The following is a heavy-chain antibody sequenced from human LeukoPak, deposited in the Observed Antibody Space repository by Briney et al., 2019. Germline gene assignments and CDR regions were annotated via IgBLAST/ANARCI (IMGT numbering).Heavy chain of an antibody. D-gene: IGHD2-15*01. Sequence: PGGSLRLSCAASGFPLSSYAMSWVRQVPGKGLEWVSATSSSDAGTYHAESVRGRFTISRDNSKNTLYLQMNSLRADDAAVYYCARAPVTSCRGAFCYPFDIWGQGTLVTVSS. CDR2: TSSSDAGT. V-gene: IGHV3-23*01. CDR3: ARAPVTSCRGAFCYPFDI. J-gene: IGHJ4*02. CDR1: GFPLSSYA.